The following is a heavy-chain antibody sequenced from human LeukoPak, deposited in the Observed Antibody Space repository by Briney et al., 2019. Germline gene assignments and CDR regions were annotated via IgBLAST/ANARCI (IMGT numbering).Heavy chain of an antibody. V-gene: IGHV4-39*01. CDR2: ISYSGST. Sequence: SETLSLTCTVSGDSISSTGYYWGWIRQPPGKGLKWIGSISYSGSTYHNPSLKSRVTISVDTSNNQFSLKLSSVTAADTAVYYCAKYQTRTMFDSCGQGTLVTVSS. D-gene: IGHD2-2*01. CDR3: AKYQTRTMFDS. CDR1: GDSISSTGYY. J-gene: IGHJ4*02.